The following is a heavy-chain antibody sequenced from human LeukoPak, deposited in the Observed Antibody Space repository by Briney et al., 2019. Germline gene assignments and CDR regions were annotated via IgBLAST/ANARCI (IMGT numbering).Heavy chain of an antibody. CDR3: ARGATTRHDFDS. CDR2: INHSGST. CDR1: GGSFSGYY. Sequence: SETLSLTCAVYGGSFSGYYWSWIRQPPGKGLEWIGEINHSGSTNYNPSLKSRVTISVDTSKNQFSLKLSSVTAADTAVYYCARGATTRHDFDSWGQGTLVTVSS. V-gene: IGHV4-34*01. J-gene: IGHJ4*02. D-gene: IGHD1-26*01.